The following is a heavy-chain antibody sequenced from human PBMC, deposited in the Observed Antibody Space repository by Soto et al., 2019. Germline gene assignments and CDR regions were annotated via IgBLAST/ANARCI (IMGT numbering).Heavy chain of an antibody. CDR3: ARRTLYCTNGVCYRNYFDY. Sequence: QLQLQESGPGLVKPSETLSLTCTVSGGSISSSSYYWGWIRQPPGKGLEWIGSIYYSGSTYYNPSPKSRVTVSVDTSNNQFSLKLSSVTAADTAVYYCARRTLYCTNGVCYRNYFDYWGQGTLVTVS. J-gene: IGHJ4*02. D-gene: IGHD2-8*01. V-gene: IGHV4-39*01. CDR2: IYYSGST. CDR1: GGSISSSSYY.